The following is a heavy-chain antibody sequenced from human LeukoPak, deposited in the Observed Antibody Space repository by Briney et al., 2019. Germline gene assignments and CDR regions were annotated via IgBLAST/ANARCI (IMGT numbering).Heavy chain of an antibody. CDR3: ARALGYCSSTSCYPHSAFDI. V-gene: IGHV4-30-4*08. D-gene: IGHD2-2*01. CDR2: IYYSGST. J-gene: IGHJ3*02. CDR1: GGSISSGDYY. Sequence: SETLSLTCTVSGGSISSGDYYWSWIRQPPGKGLEWIGYIYYSGSTYYNPSLESRVTISVDTSKNQFSLKLSSVTAADTAVYYCARALGYCSSTSCYPHSAFDIWGQGTMVTVSS.